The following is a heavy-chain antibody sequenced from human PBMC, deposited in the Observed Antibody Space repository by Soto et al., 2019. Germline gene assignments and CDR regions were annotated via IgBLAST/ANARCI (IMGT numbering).Heavy chain of an antibody. CDR1: GGSISSSSYY. V-gene: IGHV4-39*07. J-gene: IGHJ4*02. CDR3: ARDKLGAREGTFDY. Sequence: SETLSLTCTVSGGSISSSSYYWGWIRQPPGKGLEWIGSIYYSGSTYYNPSLKSRVTISVDTSKNQFSLKLSSVTAADTAVYYCARDKLGAREGTFDYWGQGTLVTVSS. CDR2: IYYSGST. D-gene: IGHD3-16*01.